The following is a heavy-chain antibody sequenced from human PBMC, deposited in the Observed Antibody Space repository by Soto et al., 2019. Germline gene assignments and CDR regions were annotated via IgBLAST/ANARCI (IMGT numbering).Heavy chain of an antibody. D-gene: IGHD3-3*01. Sequence: GESLKISCKGSGYSFTSYWIGWVRQMPGKGLEWMGIIYPGDSDTRYSPSFQGQVTISADKSISTAYLQWSSLKASDTAMYYCARRPIFGVGISDNGMDVWGQGTTVTVSS. J-gene: IGHJ6*02. CDR2: IYPGDSDT. CDR1: GYSFTSYW. CDR3: ARRPIFGVGISDNGMDV. V-gene: IGHV5-51*01.